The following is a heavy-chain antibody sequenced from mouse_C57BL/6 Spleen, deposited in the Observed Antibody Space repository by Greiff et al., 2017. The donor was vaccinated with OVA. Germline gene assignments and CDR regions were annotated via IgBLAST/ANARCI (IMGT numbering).Heavy chain of an antibody. CDR1: GFTFSSYA. V-gene: IGHV5-4*01. Sequence: DVKLVESGGGLVKPGGSLKLSCAASGFTFSSYAMSWVRQTPEKRLEWVATISDGGSYTYYPDNVKGRFTISRDNAKNNLYLQMSHLKSEDTAMYYCARDPLLRYWYFDVWGTGTTVTVSS. D-gene: IGHD1-1*01. CDR2: ISDGGSYT. J-gene: IGHJ1*03. CDR3: ARDPLLRYWYFDV.